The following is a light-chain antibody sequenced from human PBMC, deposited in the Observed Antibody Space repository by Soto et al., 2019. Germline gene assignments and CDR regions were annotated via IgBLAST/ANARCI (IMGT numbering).Light chain of an antibody. CDR3: SSYTSSSTRIV. J-gene: IGLJ1*01. V-gene: IGLV2-14*01. CDR1: SSDVGGYNY. CDR2: DVS. Sequence: QSVLPQPASLSGSPGQSITISCTGTSSDVGGYNYVSWYQQHPGKAPKLMIYDVSNRPSGVSNRFSGSKSGNTASLTISGLQAEDEADYYCSSYTSSSTRIVFGTGTKVTVL.